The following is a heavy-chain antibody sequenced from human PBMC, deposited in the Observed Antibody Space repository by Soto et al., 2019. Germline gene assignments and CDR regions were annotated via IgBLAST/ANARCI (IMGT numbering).Heavy chain of an antibody. V-gene: IGHV1-46*01. CDR2: INPSGGST. D-gene: IGHD4-4*01. Sequence: QVQLVQSGAEVKKPGASVQVSCKASGYTFTSYYMHWVRQAPGQGLEWMGIINPSGGSTTYAQKFQGRVTMTRDTSTSTVDMELSSLRSEDTAVYYCARGGKGSNSGDDGDYYSYYGMDVWGQGTTVTVSS. J-gene: IGHJ6*02. CDR1: GYTFTSYY. CDR3: ARGGKGSNSGDDGDYYSYYGMDV.